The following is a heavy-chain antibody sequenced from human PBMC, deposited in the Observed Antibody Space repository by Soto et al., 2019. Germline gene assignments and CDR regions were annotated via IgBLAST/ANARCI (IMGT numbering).Heavy chain of an antibody. V-gene: IGHV4-39*01. CDR3: ARLGGVIAASDFDY. CDR1: GGSISSSSYY. J-gene: IGHJ4*02. Sequence: PSETLSLTCTVSGGSISSSSYYWGWIRQPPGKGLEWIGSIYYSGSTYYNPSLKSRVTMSLQTSKNQFSLNLTSVTAADTAVYYCARLGGVIAASDFDYWGQGALVPVSS. CDR2: IYYSGST. D-gene: IGHD2-15*01.